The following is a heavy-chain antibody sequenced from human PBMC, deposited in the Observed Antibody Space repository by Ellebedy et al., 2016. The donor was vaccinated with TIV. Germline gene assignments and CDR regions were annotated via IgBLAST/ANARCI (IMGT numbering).Heavy chain of an antibody. CDR2: ISRRVGVSTT. D-gene: IGHD6-25*01. V-gene: IGHV3-74*01. CDR3: ARGGNDSAADMGG. J-gene: IGHJ6*04. Sequence: GESLKISCAASGFTFTSNWMHCLRQPPGQRLLRVSRISRRVGVSTTDYADSVKGRFTISRDNAKNTLSLKVNSLRAEDTAVYYFARGGNDSAADMGGWGEGTTVTVSA. CDR1: GFTFTSNW.